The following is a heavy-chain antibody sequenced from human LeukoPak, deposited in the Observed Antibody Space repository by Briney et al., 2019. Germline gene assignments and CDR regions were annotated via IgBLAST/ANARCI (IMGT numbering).Heavy chain of an antibody. V-gene: IGHV3-23*01. CDR2: ISGSGGST. J-gene: IGHJ6*02. CDR1: GFTFSSYA. D-gene: IGHD2-15*01. Sequence: PGGSLRLSCAASGFTFSSYAMSWVRQAPEKGLEWVSGISGSGGSTYYADSVKGRFTISRDSSKNTLYLQMNSLRAEDTAVYLCAGGRGLDKDYYYYGMDVWGQGPRSPSP. CDR3: AGGRGLDKDYYYYGMDV.